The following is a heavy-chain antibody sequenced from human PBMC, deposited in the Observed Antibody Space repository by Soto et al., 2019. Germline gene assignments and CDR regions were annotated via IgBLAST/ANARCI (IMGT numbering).Heavy chain of an antibody. D-gene: IGHD6-13*01. CDR3: ARGDPGIAAAGTVKYYYGMDV. V-gene: IGHV6-1*01. CDR1: GDSVSSNSAA. Sequence: SQTLSLTCAISGDSVSSNSAAWNWIRQSPSRGLEWLGRTYYRSKWYNDYAVSVKSRIIINPDTSKNQFSLQLTSVTPEDTAVYYCARGDPGIAAAGTVKYYYGMDVWGQGTTVTVSS. CDR2: TYYRSKWYN. J-gene: IGHJ6*02.